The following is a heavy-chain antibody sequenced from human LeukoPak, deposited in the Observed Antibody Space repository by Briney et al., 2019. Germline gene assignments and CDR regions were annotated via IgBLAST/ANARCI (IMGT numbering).Heavy chain of an antibody. V-gene: IGHV1-2*02. Sequence: ASVKVSFKASGYTFTNYYMHWVRQAPGQGLEWMGWINPNGGGTNYAQKFQGRVTMTRDTSFNTGYMELSSLRSDDTAVYYCARRYHYDNSAYYYEFNHWGQGTLVTVSS. J-gene: IGHJ4*02. CDR1: GYTFTNYY. CDR3: ARRYHYDNSAYYYEFNH. D-gene: IGHD3-22*01. CDR2: INPNGGGT.